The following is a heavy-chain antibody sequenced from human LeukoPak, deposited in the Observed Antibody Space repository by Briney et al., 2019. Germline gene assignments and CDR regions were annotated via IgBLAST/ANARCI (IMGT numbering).Heavy chain of an antibody. V-gene: IGHV4-4*02. J-gene: IGHJ4*02. CDR3: ARVGPIAAAGTFDY. Sequence: PSGTLSLTCAVSGGSISSSNWWSWVRQPPGKGLEWIGEIYHSGSTNYNPSLKSRVTISVDKSRNQFSLKLNSVTAADTAVYYCARVGPIAAAGTFDYWGQGTLVTVSS. CDR1: GGSISSSNW. CDR2: IYHSGST. D-gene: IGHD6-13*01.